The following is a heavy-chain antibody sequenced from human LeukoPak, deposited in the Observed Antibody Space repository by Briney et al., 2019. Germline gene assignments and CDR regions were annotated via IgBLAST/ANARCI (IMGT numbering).Heavy chain of an antibody. D-gene: IGHD3-10*01. CDR1: GGSISSYY. CDR3: ARGCLGDYYCSGSYCFDY. J-gene: IGHJ4*02. V-gene: IGHV4-59*01. Sequence: SETLSLTCTVAGGSISSYYWRWIRQPPGKGLEWMGYLYYSGSTNYNPSLKSRVTISVDTSKNQFSLKLSAVTAADTAVYYCARGCLGDYYCSGSYCFDYWGQGTLVTVSS. CDR2: LYYSGST.